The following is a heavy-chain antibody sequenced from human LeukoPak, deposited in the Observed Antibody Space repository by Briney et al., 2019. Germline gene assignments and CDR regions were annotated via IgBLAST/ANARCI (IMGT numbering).Heavy chain of an antibody. Sequence: PSETLSLTCTVSGGSISSSSYYWGWIRQPPGKGLEWIGSIYYSGSTYNNPSLKSRVTISVDTSKNQFSLKLSSVTAADTAVYYCARRARGFGESPFDYWGQGTLVTVSS. D-gene: IGHD3-10*01. V-gene: IGHV4-39*01. CDR3: ARRARGFGESPFDY. J-gene: IGHJ4*02. CDR2: IYYSGST. CDR1: GGSISSSSYY.